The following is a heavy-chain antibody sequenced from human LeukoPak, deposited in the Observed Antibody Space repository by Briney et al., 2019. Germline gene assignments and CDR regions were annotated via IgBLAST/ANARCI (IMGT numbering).Heavy chain of an antibody. CDR1: GGSISSSNW. J-gene: IGHJ4*02. Sequence: SETLSLTCAVSGGSISSSNWWSWVRQPPGKGLEWVGEIYHSGSTNYNPSLKSRVTISVDKSKNQFSLKLSSVTAADTAVYYCARAQYYYDSSGYPGTYYFDYWGQGTLVTVSS. CDR2: IYHSGST. D-gene: IGHD3-22*01. V-gene: IGHV4-4*02. CDR3: ARAQYYYDSSGYPGTYYFDY.